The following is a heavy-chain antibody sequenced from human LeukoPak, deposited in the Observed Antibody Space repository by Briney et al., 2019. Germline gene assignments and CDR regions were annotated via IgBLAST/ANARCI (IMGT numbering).Heavy chain of an antibody. V-gene: IGHV1-18*01. D-gene: IGHD2-15*01. J-gene: IGHJ5*02. Sequence: ASVKVSCKASGYTFTSYGITWVRQAPGQGLEWMGWISGYNGNTNYAQKLQGRVTMTTDTSTSTAYMELRSLRSDYTAVYYCARGSSLYCSGGSCQDDWFDPWGQGTLVTVSS. CDR2: ISGYNGNT. CDR3: ARGSSLYCSGGSCQDDWFDP. CDR1: GYTFTSYG.